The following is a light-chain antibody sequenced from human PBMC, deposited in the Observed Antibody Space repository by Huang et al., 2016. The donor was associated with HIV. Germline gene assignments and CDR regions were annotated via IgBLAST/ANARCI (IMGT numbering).Light chain of an antibody. J-gene: IGKJ1*01. Sequence: DIQLTQSPSTLSASVGDRLTTTCRASQNISSWLAWYQQKPGKAPKLLIYKISSLESGVPSRCSGSGSGTKVTLTINSLQPDDIGTYYCQYGETFGQGSKVEVK. CDR1: QNISSW. V-gene: IGKV1-5*03. CDR2: KIS. CDR3: QYGET.